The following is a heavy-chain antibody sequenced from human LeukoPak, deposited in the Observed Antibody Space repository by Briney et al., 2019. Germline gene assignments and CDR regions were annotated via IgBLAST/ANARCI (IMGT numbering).Heavy chain of an antibody. CDR1: GGTFSSYA. D-gene: IGHD4-23*01. Sequence: ASVKVSCKASGGTFSSYAISWVRQAPGQGLEWMGRIIPILGIANYAQKFRGRVTITADKSTSTAYMELSSLRSEDTAVYYCARLTYGGNSVDYWGQGTLVTVSS. J-gene: IGHJ4*02. V-gene: IGHV1-69*04. CDR3: ARLTYGGNSVDY. CDR2: IIPILGIA.